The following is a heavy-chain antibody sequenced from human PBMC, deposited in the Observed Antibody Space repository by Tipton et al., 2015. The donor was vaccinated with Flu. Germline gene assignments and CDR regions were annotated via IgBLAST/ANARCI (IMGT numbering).Heavy chain of an antibody. CDR3: AREYQLGMEGYYFDY. CDR2: IYYSGST. V-gene: IGHV4-31*03. D-gene: IGHD7-27*01. J-gene: IGHJ4*02. CDR1: GGSISSGGYY. Sequence: TLSLTCTVSGGSISSGGYYWSWIRQHPAKGLEWIGYIYYSGSTYYNPSLKSRVTISVDTSKNQFSLKLSSVTAADTAVYYCAREYQLGMEGYYFDYWGQGTLLTVSS.